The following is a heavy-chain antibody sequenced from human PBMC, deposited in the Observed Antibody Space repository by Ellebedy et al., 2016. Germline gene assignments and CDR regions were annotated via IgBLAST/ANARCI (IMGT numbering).Heavy chain of an antibody. CDR3: ARDVPYNWNDGSDAFDI. CDR1: GGSISSSSYY. J-gene: IGHJ3*02. D-gene: IGHD1-20*01. Sequence: SETLSLTXTVSGGSISSSSYYWGWIRQPPGKGLEWIGYIHYSGSTNYNPSLKSRVTISVDTSKNQFSLKLSSVTAADTAVYYCARDVPYNWNDGSDAFDIWGQGTMVTVSS. V-gene: IGHV4-61*01. CDR2: IHYSGST.